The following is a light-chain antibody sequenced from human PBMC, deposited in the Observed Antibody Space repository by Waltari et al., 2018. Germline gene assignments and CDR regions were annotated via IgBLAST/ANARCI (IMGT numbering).Light chain of an antibody. J-gene: IGKJ2*01. V-gene: IGKV3-15*01. CDR1: RHIGGS. CDR2: HAS. Sequence: MTQSPDTLSMSAGESVTLSCRASRHIGGSLAWYQQKAGQPPRLLFYHASTRATGVADRFSAAGSGTDFTLTISSLRSEDSAVYYCQQYNDWPPYTFGQGTKLE. CDR3: QQYNDWPPYT.